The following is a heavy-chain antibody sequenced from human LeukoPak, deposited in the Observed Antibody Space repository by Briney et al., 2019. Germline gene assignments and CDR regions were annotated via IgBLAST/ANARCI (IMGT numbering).Heavy chain of an antibody. Sequence: ASVKVSCKASGYTFTSYGISWVRQAPGQGLEWMGWINPNSGGTNYAQKFQGRVTMTRDTSISTAYMELSRLRSDDTAVYYCARDAGATPYYYYYYMDVWGKGTTVTVSS. V-gene: IGHV1-2*02. D-gene: IGHD1-26*01. CDR1: GYTFTSYG. J-gene: IGHJ6*03. CDR3: ARDAGATPYYYYYYMDV. CDR2: INPNSGGT.